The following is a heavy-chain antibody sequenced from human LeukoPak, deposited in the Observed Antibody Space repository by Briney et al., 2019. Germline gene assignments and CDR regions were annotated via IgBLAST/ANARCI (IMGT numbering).Heavy chain of an antibody. D-gene: IGHD6-19*01. CDR1: GFSFPNFA. J-gene: IGHJ4*02. Sequence: GGSLRLSCVASGFSFPNFAMTWVRQAPGERLEWVSAIRGSDDRTSYADSLKGRFTISRDKSKNTLYLQMNNLRAEDTAVYYCARDDAVDGGYLDYWGQGALVTVSS. CDR2: IRGSDDRT. CDR3: ARDDAVDGGYLDY. V-gene: IGHV3-23*01.